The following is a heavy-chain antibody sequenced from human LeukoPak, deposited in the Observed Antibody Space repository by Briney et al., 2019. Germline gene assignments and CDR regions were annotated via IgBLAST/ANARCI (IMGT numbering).Heavy chain of an antibody. D-gene: IGHD3-3*01. Sequence: PSQTLSLTCTVSGGSISSGSYYWSWIRQPAGKGLEWIARIYTSGSTNYNPSLKSRVTISVDTSKNQFSLKLSSVTAADTAVYYCARATITIFGVGGWFDPWGQGTLVTVSS. V-gene: IGHV4-61*02. J-gene: IGHJ5*02. CDR1: GGSISSGSYY. CDR3: ARATITIFGVGGWFDP. CDR2: IYTSGST.